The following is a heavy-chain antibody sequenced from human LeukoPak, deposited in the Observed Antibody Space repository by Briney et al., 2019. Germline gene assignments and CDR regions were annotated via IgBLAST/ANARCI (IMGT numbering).Heavy chain of an antibody. J-gene: IGHJ4*02. Sequence: ASVKVSCKASGYTFTSYGLSWVRQAPGQGLEWMGWISAYNGNTQYARKLQGRVTLATDTSTSTAYMELTSLRSDDTAVYYCARVDTAMASPDYWGQGTLVTVSS. CDR3: ARVDTAMASPDY. V-gene: IGHV1-18*01. D-gene: IGHD5-18*01. CDR1: GYTFTSYG. CDR2: ISAYNGNT.